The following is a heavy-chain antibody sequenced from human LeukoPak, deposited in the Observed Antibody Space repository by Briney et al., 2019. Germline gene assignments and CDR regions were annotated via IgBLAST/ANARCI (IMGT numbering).Heavy chain of an antibody. CDR3: ARAGIAARGNFDY. Sequence: PSETLSLTCTVSGGSISSGGYSWSWIRQHPGKGLEWIGHIYYSGSTYYNPSLKSRVTISVDTSKNQFSLKLSSVTAADTAVYYCARAGIAARGNFDYWGQGTLVTVSS. V-gene: IGHV4-31*03. CDR1: GGSISSGGYS. D-gene: IGHD6-6*01. J-gene: IGHJ4*02. CDR2: IYYSGST.